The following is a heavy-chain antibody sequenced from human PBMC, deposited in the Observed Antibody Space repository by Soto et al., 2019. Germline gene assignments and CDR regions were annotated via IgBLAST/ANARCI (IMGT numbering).Heavy chain of an antibody. CDR3: AKGGNYETFSYGMDV. Sequence: GGSLRLSCAASGFTFDDYAMHWVRQAPGKGLEWVSGISWNSGSIGYADSVKGRFTISRDNAKNSLYLQMNSLRAEDTALYYCAKGGNYETFSYGMDVWGQGTTVTVSS. J-gene: IGHJ6*02. CDR1: GFTFDDYA. D-gene: IGHD1-7*01. CDR2: ISWNSGSI. V-gene: IGHV3-9*01.